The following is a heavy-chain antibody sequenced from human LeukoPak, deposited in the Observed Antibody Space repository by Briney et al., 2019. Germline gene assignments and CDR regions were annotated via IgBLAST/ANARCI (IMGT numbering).Heavy chain of an antibody. CDR1: GYSFTSYW. D-gene: IGHD2-15*01. Sequence: GESLKIPCKGSGYSFTSYWISWVRQMPGKGLEWMGRIDPSDSYTNYSPSFQGHVTISADKSISTAYLQWSSLKASDTAMYYCARGYIVVVVAATRPFDYWGQGTLVTVSS. J-gene: IGHJ4*02. V-gene: IGHV5-10-1*01. CDR3: ARGYIVVVVAATRPFDY. CDR2: IDPSDSYT.